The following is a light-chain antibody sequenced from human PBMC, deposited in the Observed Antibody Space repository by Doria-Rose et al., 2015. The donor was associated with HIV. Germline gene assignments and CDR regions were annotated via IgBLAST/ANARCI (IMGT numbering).Light chain of an antibody. CDR3: QQYGTSRGA. J-gene: IGKJ5*01. CDR2: DGS. Sequence: EIVLTQSPGTLSLSPGERATLSCRASQSFSSTYLAWYQQKSGQAPSLLIYDGSTRATGIPDRFSASGSVTDFTLTINRLEREDVAVYCCQQYGTSRGAFGQGTRLEIK. CDR1: QSFSSTY. V-gene: IGKV3-20*01.